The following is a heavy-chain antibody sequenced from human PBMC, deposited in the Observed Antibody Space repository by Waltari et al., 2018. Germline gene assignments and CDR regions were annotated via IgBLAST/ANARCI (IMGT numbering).Heavy chain of an antibody. J-gene: IGHJ2*01. D-gene: IGHD6-13*01. CDR1: GYSISSGYY. CDR2: IYHSGST. Sequence: QVQLQESGPGLVKPSETLSLTCAVPGYSISSGYYWGWIRQPPGKGLEWIGSIYHSGSTYYNPSLKSRVTISVDTSKNQFSLKLSSVTAADTAVYYCARPVAAAGPTDWYFDLWGRGTLVTVSS. V-gene: IGHV4-38-2*01. CDR3: ARPVAAAGPTDWYFDL.